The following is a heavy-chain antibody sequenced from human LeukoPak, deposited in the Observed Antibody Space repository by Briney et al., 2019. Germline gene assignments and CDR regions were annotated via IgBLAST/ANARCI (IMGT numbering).Heavy chain of an antibody. J-gene: IGHJ4*02. V-gene: IGHV1-18*01. CDR2: ISVYNGNT. D-gene: IGHD1-26*01. CDR3: ARGQVGATRGYYSDY. Sequence: VASVPVSCKASGYTFTRYVIHWVRQAPGQGLAWMGWISVYNGNTNYAQKLQGRVTMTTNTSTSTTYMELRSLRSDDTAVYYCARGQVGATRGYYSDYWGQGTLGTVSA. CDR1: GYTFTRYV.